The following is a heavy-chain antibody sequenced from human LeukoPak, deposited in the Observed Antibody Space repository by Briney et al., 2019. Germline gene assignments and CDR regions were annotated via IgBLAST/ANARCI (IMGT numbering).Heavy chain of an antibody. CDR3: VREAHDYGSGSSDS. V-gene: IGHV3-74*01. J-gene: IGHJ4*02. D-gene: IGHD3-10*01. CDR2: IKTDGTRI. CDR1: GFNLGSYW. Sequence: GGSLRLSCAASGFNLGSYWMQWVRQAPGKGPVWVARIKTDGTRISYADSVKGRFTISRDNAKNTLYLQTNSLRAEDTAVYHCVREAHDYGSGSSDSWGQGTLVTVSS.